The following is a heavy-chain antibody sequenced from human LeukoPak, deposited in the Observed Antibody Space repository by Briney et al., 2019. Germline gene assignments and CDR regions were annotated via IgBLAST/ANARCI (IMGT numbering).Heavy chain of an antibody. V-gene: IGHV3-23*01. D-gene: IGHD6-13*01. Sequence: PGGSLRLSCAASGFSFNIYVMNWVRQAPGKWLQWVSGIGGSDGSTHYADSVKGRFTISRDNSKHMLYLEMNSLRAEDTAIYYCAKRVHSSSWYTAFDSWGQGTLVTVSS. J-gene: IGHJ4*02. CDR2: IGGSDGST. CDR3: AKRVHSSSWYTAFDS. CDR1: GFSFNIYV.